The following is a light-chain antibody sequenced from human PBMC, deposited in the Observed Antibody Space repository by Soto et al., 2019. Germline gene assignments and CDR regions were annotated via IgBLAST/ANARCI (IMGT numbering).Light chain of an antibody. J-gene: IGKJ2*01. V-gene: IGKV1-39*01. CDR1: QSVITY. CDR2: AAS. Sequence: DIQMTQSPSSLSASVGDRVTITCRASQSVITYLNWYQQKPGRAPKLLISAASSLQSGVPSRFSGWGSEINFTPPISSLQPEDFATYYCQQSYSTPWTFGQGTKLEIK. CDR3: QQSYSTPWT.